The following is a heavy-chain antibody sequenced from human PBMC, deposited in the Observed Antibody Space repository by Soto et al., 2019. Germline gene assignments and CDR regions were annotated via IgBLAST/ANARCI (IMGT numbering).Heavy chain of an antibody. CDR2: ISGSGGST. CDR3: AKDQGVVVAATTYYYYYGMDV. V-gene: IGHV3-23*01. D-gene: IGHD2-15*01. Sequence: GGSLSLSCAASGFTFSSYAMSWVRQAPGKGLEWVSAISGSGGSTYYADSVKGRFTISRDNSKNTLYLQMNSLRAEDTAVYYCAKDQGVVVAATTYYYYYGMDVWGQGTTVTVSS. CDR1: GFTFSSYA. J-gene: IGHJ6*02.